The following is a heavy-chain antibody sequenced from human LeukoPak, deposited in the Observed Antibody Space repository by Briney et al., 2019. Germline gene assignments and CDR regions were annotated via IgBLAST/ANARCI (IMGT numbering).Heavy chain of an antibody. J-gene: IGHJ5*02. Sequence: ASVKVSCKASGYTFTSYGISWVRQATGQGLEWMGWMNPNSGNTGYAQKFQGRVTMTRNTSISTAYMELSSLRSEDTAVYYCARGTPQWLVPVGFDPWGQGTLVTVSS. CDR2: MNPNSGNT. CDR1: GYTFTSYG. V-gene: IGHV1-8*02. CDR3: ARGTPQWLVPVGFDP. D-gene: IGHD6-19*01.